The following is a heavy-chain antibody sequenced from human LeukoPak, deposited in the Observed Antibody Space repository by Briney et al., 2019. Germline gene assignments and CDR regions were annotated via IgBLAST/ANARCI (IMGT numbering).Heavy chain of an antibody. J-gene: IGHJ4*02. V-gene: IGHV3-48*04. Sequence: GGSLRLSCAASGFIFSSYGMNWVRQAPGKGLEWVSYISSSGTTIYYADSEKGRFTISRDNAKYSLHLQMDSLRADDTAVYSCARGGLGSWTFDSWGQGTLVTVSS. CDR2: ISSSGTTI. D-gene: IGHD3-10*01. CDR3: ARGGLGSWTFDS. CDR1: GFIFSSYG.